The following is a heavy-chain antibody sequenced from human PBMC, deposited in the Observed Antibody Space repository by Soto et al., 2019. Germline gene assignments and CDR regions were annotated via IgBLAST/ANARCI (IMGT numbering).Heavy chain of an antibody. J-gene: IGHJ4*02. Sequence: PGGSLRLSCAASGLTFRSYLMHWVRHAPGKGLVWVSRINTDGSVAMYVDSVKGRFTISRDNAKNTLYLHMNSLRAEDTAVYYCVRDMQLWRLDSWGRGTLVTVSS. CDR3: VRDMQLWRLDS. V-gene: IGHV3-74*03. CDR1: GLTFRSYL. D-gene: IGHD2-21*01. CDR2: INTDGSVA.